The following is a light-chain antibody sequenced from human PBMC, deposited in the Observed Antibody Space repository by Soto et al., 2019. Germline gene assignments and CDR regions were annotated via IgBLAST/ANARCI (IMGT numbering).Light chain of an antibody. CDR2: DAS. CDR3: QQLTDWPPQWT. Sequence: DIVLPQSPATLSLPPGERATLSGSASQSISSYLAWYQQKPGQAPRLLIYDASSRATGIPARFSGSGSGTDFTLTISSLEPEDFAVYYCQQLTDWPPQWTFGQGTKVDI. V-gene: IGKV3-11*01. J-gene: IGKJ1*01. CDR1: QSISSY.